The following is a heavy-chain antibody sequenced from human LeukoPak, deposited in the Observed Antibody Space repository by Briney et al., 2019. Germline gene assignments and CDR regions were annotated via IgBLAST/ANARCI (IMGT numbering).Heavy chain of an antibody. CDR3: ARQKDYGDYVYNWFDP. D-gene: IGHD4-17*01. V-gene: IGHV4-39*01. Sequence: SETLSLTCTVSGGSISSSSYYWGWIRQPPGKGLEWIVSIYYSGSTYYNPSLKSRVTISVDTSKNQFSLKLSSVTAADTAVYYCARQKDYGDYVYNWFDPWGQGTLVTVSS. J-gene: IGHJ5*02. CDR2: IYYSGST. CDR1: GGSISSSSYY.